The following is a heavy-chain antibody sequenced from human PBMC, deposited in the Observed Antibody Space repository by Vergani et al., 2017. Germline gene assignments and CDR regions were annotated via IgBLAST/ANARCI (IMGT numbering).Heavy chain of an antibody. CDR3: ARSCSGGSCYAKVMDV. CDR1: GYTFTSYG. J-gene: IGHJ6*04. Sequence: QVQLVQSGAEVKTPGASVKVSCKASGYTFTSYGISWVRQAPGQGLEWMGWISAYNGNTNYAQKLQGRVTMTTDTSTSTAYMELRSLRSDDTAVYYCARSCSGGSCYAKVMDVWGKGTTVTVSS. V-gene: IGHV1-18*01. CDR2: ISAYNGNT. D-gene: IGHD2-15*01.